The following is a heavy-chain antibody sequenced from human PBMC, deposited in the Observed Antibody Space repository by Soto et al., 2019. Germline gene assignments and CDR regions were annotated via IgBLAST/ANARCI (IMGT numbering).Heavy chain of an antibody. CDR1: GFTFSSYG. V-gene: IGHV3-33*01. CDR3: ARDQGAYAEDFQH. D-gene: IGHD1-26*01. J-gene: IGHJ1*01. CDR2: IWYDGSNK. Sequence: QVQLVESGGGVVQPGRSLRLSCAASGFTFSSYGMHWVRQAPGKGLEWVALIWYDGSNKYYADSVKGRFTISRDNSKNTPYLQMNSLRAEDTAVYYCARDQGAYAEDFQHWGQGTLVTVSS.